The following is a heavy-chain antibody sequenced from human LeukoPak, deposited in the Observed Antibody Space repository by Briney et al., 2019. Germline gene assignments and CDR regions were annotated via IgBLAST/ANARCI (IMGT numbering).Heavy chain of an antibody. CDR3: ARGSEPEYSSSSGSFDY. CDR2: ISSSSSYI. Sequence: GGSLRLSCAASGFTFSSYSMNWVRQAPGKGLEWVSSISSSSSYIYYADSVKGRFTISRDNAKNSLYLQMNSLRAEDTAVYYCARGSEPEYSSSSGSFDYWGQGTLVTVSS. CDR1: GFTFSSYS. V-gene: IGHV3-21*01. J-gene: IGHJ4*02. D-gene: IGHD6-6*01.